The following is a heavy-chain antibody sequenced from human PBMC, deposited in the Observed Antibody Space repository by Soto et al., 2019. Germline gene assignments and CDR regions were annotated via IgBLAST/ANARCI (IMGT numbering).Heavy chain of an antibody. V-gene: IGHV5-51*01. CDR2: IYPGDSDT. CDR3: ARHGNQLEDYYDSSGLYYYYYGMDV. CDR1: GYSFTSYW. Sequence: PGESLKISCQGSGYSFTSYWIGWVRQMPGKGLEWMGIIYPGDSDTRYSPSFQGQVTISADKSISTAYLQWSSLKASDTAMYYCARHGNQLEDYYDSSGLYYYYYGMDVWGQGTTVTVSS. D-gene: IGHD3-22*01. J-gene: IGHJ6*02.